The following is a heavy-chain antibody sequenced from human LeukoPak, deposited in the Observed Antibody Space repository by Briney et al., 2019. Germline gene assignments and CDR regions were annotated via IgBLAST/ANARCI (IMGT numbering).Heavy chain of an antibody. J-gene: IGHJ4*02. D-gene: IGHD5-12*01. CDR1: RGSISGSIRSYY. CDR3: ARIPLGYSGAYYFDY. Sequence: KPSETLSLTCTVSRGSISGSIRSYYWSWLRQPPGKGLEWLGYISSSGSVNDNPSLRSRVTISVDTSKNQFFLNLSSVSAADTAVYYCARIPLGYSGAYYFDYWGQGTLVTVSP. V-gene: IGHV4-4*09. CDR2: ISSSGSV.